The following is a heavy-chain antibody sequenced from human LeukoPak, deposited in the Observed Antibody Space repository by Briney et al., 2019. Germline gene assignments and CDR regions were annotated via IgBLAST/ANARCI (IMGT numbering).Heavy chain of an antibody. CDR3: ATRYSYGFYYFDY. CDR2: FDPEDGET. J-gene: IGHJ4*02. V-gene: IGHV1-24*01. CDR1: GYTLTELS. Sequence: GASVKVSCKVSGYTLTELSMHWVRQAPGKGLEWMAGFDPEDGETIYAQKFQGRVTMTEDTSTDTAYMELSSLRSEDTAVYYCATRYSYGFYYFDYWGQGTLVTVSS. D-gene: IGHD5-18*01.